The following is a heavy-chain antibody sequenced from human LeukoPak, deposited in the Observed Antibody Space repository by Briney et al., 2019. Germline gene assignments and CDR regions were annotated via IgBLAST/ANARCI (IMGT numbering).Heavy chain of an antibody. CDR2: ISAYNGNT. CDR3: ARSYPLRYYFGMDV. CDR1: GYTFTSYG. V-gene: IGHV1-18*01. J-gene: IGHJ6*02. Sequence: ASVKVSCKASGYTFTSYGVSWVRQAPGQGLEWMGWISAYNGNTNYAQNLQGRVTMTRDTSTSTAYMELRSLRSDDTAVHYCARSYPLRYYFGMDVWGLGTTVAVSS. D-gene: IGHD4-17*01.